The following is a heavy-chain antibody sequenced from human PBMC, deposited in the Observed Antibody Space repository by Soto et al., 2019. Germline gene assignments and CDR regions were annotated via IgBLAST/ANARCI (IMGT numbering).Heavy chain of an antibody. V-gene: IGHV3-33*01. J-gene: IGHJ6*02. CDR2: IWYDGSNK. CDR1: GFTFSSYG. CDR3: ASDVDTAMVVETNCMDV. D-gene: IGHD5-18*01. Sequence: GGSLRLSCAASGFTFSSYGMHWVRQAPGKGLEWVAVIWYDGSNKYYADSVKGRFTISRDNSKNTLYLQMNSLRAEDTAVYYCASDVDTAMVVETNCMDVWDQGTTVTVSS.